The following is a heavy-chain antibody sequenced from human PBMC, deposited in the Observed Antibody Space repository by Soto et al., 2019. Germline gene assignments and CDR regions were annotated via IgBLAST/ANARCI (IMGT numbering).Heavy chain of an antibody. CDR1: GFSLDTRGVG. CDR2: IYGNDEQ. CDR3: AHRLSAAGLFDH. J-gene: IGHJ5*02. D-gene: IGHD6-13*01. V-gene: IGHV2-5*01. Sequence: QITLKESGPTLVTPRQTLTLTCTFSGFSLDTRGVGVGWVRQPPGKALEWLALIYGNDEQRLNPSLQSRLTIAKDTPKSQVVLTMANMDPVDKATYFCAHRLSAAGLFDHWGQGTLVSVSS.